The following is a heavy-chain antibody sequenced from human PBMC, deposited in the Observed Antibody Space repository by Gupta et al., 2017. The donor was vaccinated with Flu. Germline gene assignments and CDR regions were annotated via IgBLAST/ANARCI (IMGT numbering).Heavy chain of an antibody. V-gene: IGHV3-21*01. CDR3: ASTDSSSWYENWFDP. CDR2: ISSSSSNI. CDR1: GFTSSSYS. D-gene: IGHD6-13*01. J-gene: IGHJ5*02. Sequence: EVQLVESGGGLVKPGGSLSLSCAASGFTSSSYSMNWVRQAPGKGLEWVSSISSSSSNIYYADSGKGRFTISRDNAKNSLYLQMNSLRAEDTAVYYCASTDSSSWYENWFDPWGQGTLVTVSS.